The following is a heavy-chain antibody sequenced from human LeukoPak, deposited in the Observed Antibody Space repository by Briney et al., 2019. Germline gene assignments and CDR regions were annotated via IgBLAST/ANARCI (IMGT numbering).Heavy chain of an antibody. J-gene: IGHJ3*02. D-gene: IGHD5-12*01. CDR3: ARGGATTRGAFDI. Sequence: ASVKVSCKASGYTFTGYYMHWVRQAPGQGLEWMGWINPNSGGTNYAQKFQGWVTMTRDTSIGTAYMELSRLRPDDTAVYYCARGGATTRGAFDIWGQGTMVTVSS. CDR1: GYTFTGYY. V-gene: IGHV1-2*04. CDR2: INPNSGGT.